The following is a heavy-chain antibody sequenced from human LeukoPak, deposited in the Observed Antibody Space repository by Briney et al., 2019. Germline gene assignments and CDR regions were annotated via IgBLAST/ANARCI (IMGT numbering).Heavy chain of an antibody. CDR2: IYYSGST. V-gene: IGHV4-30-4*01. Sequence: SETLSLTCTVSGGSISSGDYYWTWIRQPPGKGLEWIGYIYYSGSTYYNPSLKSRVTISVDTSKNQFSLKLSSVTAADTAVYYCARHVKVAVAVTSDNWFDPWGQGTLVTVSS. D-gene: IGHD6-19*01. CDR3: ARHVKVAVAVTSDNWFDP. J-gene: IGHJ5*02. CDR1: GGSISSGDYY.